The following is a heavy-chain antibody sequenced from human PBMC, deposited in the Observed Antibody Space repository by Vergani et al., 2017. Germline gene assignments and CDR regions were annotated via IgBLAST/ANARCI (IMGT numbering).Heavy chain of an antibody. D-gene: IGHD3-16*01. CDR1: GFTLSNYD. V-gene: IGHV3-30*02. CDR3: AKHFRGWGIDY. J-gene: IGHJ4*02. Sequence: QVQLVESGGGVVQRGGSLRPSCATSGFTLSNYDMQWIRQGPGKGLEFVAFIQFDGSNQYYADSVKGRFTLSRDFSKNTLYLQMNSLRTDDTATYYCAKHFRGWGIDYWGQGTQVIVSS. CDR2: IQFDGSNQ.